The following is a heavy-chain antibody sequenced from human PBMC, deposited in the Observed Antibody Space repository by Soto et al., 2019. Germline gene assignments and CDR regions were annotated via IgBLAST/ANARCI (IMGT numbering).Heavy chain of an antibody. CDR1: GGSISSYY. D-gene: IGHD6-13*01. V-gene: IGHV4-59*01. Sequence: PSETLSLTCTVSGGSISSYYWSWIRQPPGKGLEWIGYIYYSGSTNYNTSLKSRVTISVDTSKNQFSLKLSSVTAADTPVYYCARDRYSRSWHAIAVAAPSYYYGMDVWGQGTTVTVSS. CDR2: IYYSGST. J-gene: IGHJ6*02. CDR3: ARDRYSRSWHAIAVAAPSYYYGMDV.